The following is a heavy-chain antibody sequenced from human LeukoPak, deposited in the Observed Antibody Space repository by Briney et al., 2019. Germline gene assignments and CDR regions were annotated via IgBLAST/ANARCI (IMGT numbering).Heavy chain of an antibody. Sequence: PSETLSLTCAVYGGSFSGYYWSWIRQPPGKGLEWIGEINHSGSTNYNPSLKSRVTISVDTSKNQFSLKLSSVTAADTAVYYCAGLMRLRFGSEYYYGMDVWGQGTTVTVSS. J-gene: IGHJ6*02. D-gene: IGHD3-10*01. CDR3: AGLMRLRFGSEYYYGMDV. CDR2: INHSGST. CDR1: GGSFSGYY. V-gene: IGHV4-34*01.